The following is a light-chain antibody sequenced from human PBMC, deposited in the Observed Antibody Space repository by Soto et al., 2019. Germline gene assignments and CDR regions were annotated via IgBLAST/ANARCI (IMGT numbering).Light chain of an antibody. CDR1: QSVSSN. J-gene: IGKJ5*01. Sequence: EIVLTQSPSDLSVSGGESASLSCRDSQSVSSNLAWYQQKPGQAPRLLLYGASNRATGIPDRFSGSGSGTEYTLTICRLQSEDYAVYYCQKYNLWPPITCGQGTRLEIK. CDR2: GAS. V-gene: IGKV3-15*01. CDR3: QKYNLWPPIT.